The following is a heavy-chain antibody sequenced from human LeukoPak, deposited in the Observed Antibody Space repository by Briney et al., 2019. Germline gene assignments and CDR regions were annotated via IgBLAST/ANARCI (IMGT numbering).Heavy chain of an antibody. CDR2: ISSRGSYT. D-gene: IGHD6-19*01. J-gene: IGHJ3*02. V-gene: IGHV3-21*06. CDR1: GFTFSNYN. Sequence: GGSLRLSCAASGFTFSNYNMNWVRQAPGKGLEWVSYISSRGSYTYYADSVKGRFTISRDNAKNSLYLQMNSLRAEDTAVYYCAKLTVAGTRHAFDIWGQGTMVTVSS. CDR3: AKLTVAGTRHAFDI.